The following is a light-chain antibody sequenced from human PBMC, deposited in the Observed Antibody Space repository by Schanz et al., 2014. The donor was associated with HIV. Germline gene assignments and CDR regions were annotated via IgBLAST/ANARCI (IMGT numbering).Light chain of an antibody. CDR3: QQYNNWPRT. Sequence: EIVLTQSPATLSVSPGERASLSCRASESIGNSLAWYQQKSGQAPRLLIYDASNRATDIPARFSGSGSGTEFTLTISSLQSEDFAVYYCQQYNNWPRTFGQGTRLEIK. V-gene: IGKV3-15*01. J-gene: IGKJ5*01. CDR2: DAS. CDR1: ESIGNS.